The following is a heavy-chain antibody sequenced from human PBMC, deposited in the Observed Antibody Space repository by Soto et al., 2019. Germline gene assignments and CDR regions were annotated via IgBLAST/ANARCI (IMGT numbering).Heavy chain of an antibody. CDR2: IYHVGFT. J-gene: IGHJ4*02. CDR1: GASVSSSHW. D-gene: IGHD2-2*01. Sequence: QVHLQESGPGLVKPSGTLSLTCGVSGASVSSSHWWTWVRQPPGKGLEWIGEIYHVGFTSYNPSLKSRVIMSMDQSRSQFSLKMSSVTAADTAVYYCARVRPPTSTSPAAVLYYFDYWGQGSLVTVSS. V-gene: IGHV4-4*02. CDR3: ARVRPPTSTSPAAVLYYFDY.